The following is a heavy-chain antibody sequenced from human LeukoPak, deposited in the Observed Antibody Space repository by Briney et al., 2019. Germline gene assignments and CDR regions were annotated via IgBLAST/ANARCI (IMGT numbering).Heavy chain of an antibody. D-gene: IGHD6-13*01. Sequence: ASVKVSCKASGYTFTSYDFNWVRQAPGQGLEWMGWINPNSGGTNYAQKFQGRVTMTRDTSISTAYMELSRLRSDDTAVYYCARDLDSSSWFDRGRFDYWGQGTLVTVSS. V-gene: IGHV1-2*02. CDR3: ARDLDSSSWFDRGRFDY. CDR2: INPNSGGT. J-gene: IGHJ4*02. CDR1: GYTFTSYD.